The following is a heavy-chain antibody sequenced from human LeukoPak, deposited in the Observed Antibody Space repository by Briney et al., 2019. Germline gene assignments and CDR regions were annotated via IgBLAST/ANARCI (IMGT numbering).Heavy chain of an antibody. CDR3: ARHSYGMDV. Sequence: GGSLRLSCAAAGFTFSSYGMHWVRQAPGKGLEWVAVIWYDGSNKYYADSVKGRFTISRDNSKNTLYLQMNSLRAEDTAVYYCARHSYGMDVWGQGTTVTVSS. J-gene: IGHJ6*02. CDR1: GFTFSSYG. CDR2: IWYDGSNK. V-gene: IGHV3-33*01.